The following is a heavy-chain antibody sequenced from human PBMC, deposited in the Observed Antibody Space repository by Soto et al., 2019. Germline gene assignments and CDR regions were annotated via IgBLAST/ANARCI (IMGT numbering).Heavy chain of an antibody. CDR1: GFTFSDYY. CDR2: ISWNSGSI. Sequence: GGSLRLSCAASGFTFSDYYMSWIRQAPGKGLEWVSGISWNSGSIGYADSVKGRFTISRDNAKNSLYLQMNSLRAEDTALYYCAKDLEDRGYWGQGTLVTVSS. CDR3: AKDLEDRGY. J-gene: IGHJ4*02. D-gene: IGHD3-10*01. V-gene: IGHV3-9*01.